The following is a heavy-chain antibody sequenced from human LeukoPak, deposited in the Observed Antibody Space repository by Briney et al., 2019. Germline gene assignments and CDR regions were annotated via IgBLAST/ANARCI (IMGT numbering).Heavy chain of an antibody. CDR3: ARDGIGCSGSSCSASVWFDP. CDR2: IYYSGKT. CDR1: GCSISSYGYY. J-gene: IGHJ5*02. Sequence: SQTLSLTCTVSGCSISSYGYYWIRIRQHPGKGLEWISYIYYSGKTYYNPFLKSRVTLPVDTSQNQFSLKHRPLTAADTAVYLCARDGIGCSGSSCSASVWFDPWGQGNLVTVSS. V-gene: IGHV4-31*03. D-gene: IGHD2-15*01.